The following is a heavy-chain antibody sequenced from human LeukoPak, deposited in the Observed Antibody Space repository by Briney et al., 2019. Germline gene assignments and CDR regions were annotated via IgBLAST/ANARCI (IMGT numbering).Heavy chain of an antibody. D-gene: IGHD5-12*01. CDR2: LSTNNGAT. V-gene: IGHV1-2*06. J-gene: IGHJ4*02. CDR1: GYTFTGSY. CDR3: ARGGQPPG. Sequence: ASVKVSCKASGYTFTGSYIHWVRQAPGQGLEWMGRLSTNNGATNYAQKFQGRVTMTRDTSITTAYRELTRLTSDDTAVYYCARGGQPPGWGQGTLVTVSS.